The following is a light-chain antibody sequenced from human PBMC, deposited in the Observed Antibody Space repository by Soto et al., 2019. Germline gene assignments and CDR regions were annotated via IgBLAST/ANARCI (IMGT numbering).Light chain of an antibody. CDR3: QQANSFPFA. CDR2: AAS. CDR1: QAVSSW. J-gene: IGKJ3*01. V-gene: IGKV1-12*02. Sequence: DIQMTQSPSSVSASVGDRVTITCRASQAVSSWLAWYQQKPGTAPKLLIYAASSLQSGVPSRFSGSGSGTDFTLTISSLQPEDFATYYCQQANSFPFAFGPGTKVAIK.